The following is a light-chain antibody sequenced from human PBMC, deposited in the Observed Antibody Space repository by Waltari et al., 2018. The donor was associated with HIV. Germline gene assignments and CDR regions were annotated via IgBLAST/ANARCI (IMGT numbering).Light chain of an antibody. CDR3: ATWDDSLNAWV. Sequence: QSVLTQPPPASGTPGQRVTIPCSGSSSTIGSNTVNWYQLLPGTAPKLLIYSNNQRPAGVPDRFSGSRSGPSASLAISGLQSEDEADYYCATWDDSLNAWVFGGGTKLTVL. CDR2: SNN. J-gene: IGLJ3*02. CDR1: SSTIGSNT. V-gene: IGLV1-44*01.